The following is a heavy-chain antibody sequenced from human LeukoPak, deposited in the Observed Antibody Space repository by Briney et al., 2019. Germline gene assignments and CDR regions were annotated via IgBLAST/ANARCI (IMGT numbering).Heavy chain of an antibody. Sequence: GGSLRLSCAASGFTFDDYTMHWVRQAPGKGLEWVSLISWDGGSTYYADSVKGRFTISRDNSKNSLYLQMNSLRTEDTALYYCAKELRLGELSLYRGRGIDYWGQGTLVTVSS. CDR3: AKELRLGELSLYRGRGIDY. D-gene: IGHD3-16*02. CDR2: ISWDGGST. J-gene: IGHJ4*02. CDR1: GFTFDDYT. V-gene: IGHV3-43*01.